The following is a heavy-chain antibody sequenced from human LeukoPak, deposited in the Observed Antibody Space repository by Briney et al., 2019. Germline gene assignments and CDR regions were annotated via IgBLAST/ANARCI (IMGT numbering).Heavy chain of an antibody. Sequence: ASVKVSCKVSGYTLTELSMHWVRQAPGKGLEWMGGFDPEDGETIYAQKFQGRVTMTEDTPTDTAYMELSSLRSEDTAVYYCATDLLSITMIVGPNWGQGTLVTVSS. V-gene: IGHV1-24*01. CDR1: GYTLTELS. CDR2: FDPEDGET. J-gene: IGHJ4*02. CDR3: ATDLLSITMIVGPN. D-gene: IGHD3-22*01.